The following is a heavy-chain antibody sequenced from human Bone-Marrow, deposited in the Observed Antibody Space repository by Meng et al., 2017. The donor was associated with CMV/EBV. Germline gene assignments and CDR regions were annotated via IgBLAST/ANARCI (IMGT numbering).Heavy chain of an antibody. D-gene: IGHD4-17*01. CDR3: ARDIYGDDDWFDP. J-gene: IGHJ5*02. Sequence: CKASGYTFTSYGISWVRQAPGQGLEWMGWISTYNGNTKHAQNFQDRLTMTTNTPTGTAYMELRSLRSDDTAVYYCARDIYGDDDWFDPRGQGTLVTVSS. CDR1: GYTFTSYG. CDR2: ISTYNGNT. V-gene: IGHV1-18*01.